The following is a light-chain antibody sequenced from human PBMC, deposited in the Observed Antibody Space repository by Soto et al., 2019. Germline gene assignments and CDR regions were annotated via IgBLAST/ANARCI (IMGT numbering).Light chain of an antibody. J-gene: IGKJ1*01. V-gene: IGKV1-5*01. CDR1: QSISSW. CDR3: QQYNSYSWT. Sequence: DIQMTQSPSTLSASVGDRVTITCRASQSISSWLAWYQQKPGKAPKLLISDASSLKSGVPSGFSGSGSGTEFTLTISSLQPDDFATYYCQQYNSYSWTFGQGTKVDIK. CDR2: DAS.